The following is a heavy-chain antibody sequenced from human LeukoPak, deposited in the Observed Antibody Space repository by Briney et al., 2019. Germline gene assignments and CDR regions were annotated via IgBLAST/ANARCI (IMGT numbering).Heavy chain of an antibody. V-gene: IGHV1-46*01. J-gene: IGHJ3*02. D-gene: IGHD1-26*01. CDR3: ALGIVGANDDDAFDI. CDR2: INPSGGST. CDR1: GYTFTSYY. Sequence: GASVKVSCKASGYTFTSYYMHWVRQAPGQGLEWMGIINPSGGSTSYAQKFQGRVTMTRDTSTSTVYMELSSLRSEDTAVYYCALGIVGANDDDAFDIWGQGTMVTVSS.